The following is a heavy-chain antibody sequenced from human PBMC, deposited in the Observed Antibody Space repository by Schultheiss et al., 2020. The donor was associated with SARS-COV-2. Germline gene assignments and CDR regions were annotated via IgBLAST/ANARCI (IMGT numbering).Heavy chain of an antibody. CDR2: IYYSGST. CDR3: ARAVTTGYYYMDV. Sequence: SETLSLTCTVSGGSISSYYWSWIRQPPGKGLEWIGYIYYSGSTNYNPSLKSRVTISVDTSKNQFSLKLSSVTAADTAVYYCARAVTTGYYYMDVWGKGTTVTVS. D-gene: IGHD4-11*01. V-gene: IGHV4-59*01. CDR1: GGSISSYY. J-gene: IGHJ6*03.